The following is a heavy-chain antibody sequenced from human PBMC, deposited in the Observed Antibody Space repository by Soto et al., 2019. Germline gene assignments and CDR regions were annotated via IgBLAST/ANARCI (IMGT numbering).Heavy chain of an antibody. Sequence: GASVKVSCKACGYTFTSYYMHWVRQAPGQGLEWMGIINPSGGSTSYAQKFQGRVTMTRDTSTSTVYMELSSLRSEDTAVYYCARDPYCGGDCFRIFDYWGQGTLVTVPQ. V-gene: IGHV1-46*01. D-gene: IGHD2-21*02. CDR2: INPSGGST. J-gene: IGHJ4*02. CDR3: ARDPYCGGDCFRIFDY. CDR1: GYTFTSYY.